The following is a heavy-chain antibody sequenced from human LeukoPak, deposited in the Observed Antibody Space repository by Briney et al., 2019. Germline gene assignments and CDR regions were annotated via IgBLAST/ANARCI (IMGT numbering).Heavy chain of an antibody. Sequence: GGSLRLSCAASGFTFGNYWMSWVRQAPGKGLEWVANVKQDGSDKYYVDSVTGRFTISRDNAKNSLYLQMNSLRAEDTAVYYCARWATSFDLWGQGTLVTVSS. V-gene: IGHV3-7*01. CDR1: GFTFGNYW. J-gene: IGHJ4*02. CDR2: VKQDGSDK. D-gene: IGHD6-6*01. CDR3: ARWATSFDL.